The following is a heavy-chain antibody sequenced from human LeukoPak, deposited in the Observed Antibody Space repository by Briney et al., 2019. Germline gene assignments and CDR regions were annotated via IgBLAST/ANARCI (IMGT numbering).Heavy chain of an antibody. D-gene: IGHD3-22*01. CDR3: TRVNYYDSSSFYYGYFDY. CDR1: GFTFGNHA. V-gene: IGHV3-49*04. Sequence: PGGSLRLSCTASGFTFGNHAMSWVRQAPGKGLEWVALIRNKAYGERPDYAASVQGIFTITRDDSESIPYLKMNSLKTEDTGVYYCTRVNYYDSSSFYYGYFDYWGQGTLVTVFS. J-gene: IGHJ4*02. CDR2: IRNKAYGERP.